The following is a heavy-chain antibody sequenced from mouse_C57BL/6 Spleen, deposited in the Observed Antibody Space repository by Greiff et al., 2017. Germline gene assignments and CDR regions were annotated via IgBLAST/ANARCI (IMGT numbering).Heavy chain of an antibody. J-gene: IGHJ4*01. CDR2: IFPGSGST. CDR3: GRSDRNKHYDAMDY. Sequence: QVQLQQSGPELVKPGASVKMSCKASGYTFTDYYINWVKQRPGQGLEWIGCIFPGSGSTYYNEKFKGKATLTVDTSSSTAYMLLRSLTSEDSAVYCGGRSDRNKHYDAMDYWGQGTSVTVSS. V-gene: IGHV1-75*01. CDR1: GYTFTDYY.